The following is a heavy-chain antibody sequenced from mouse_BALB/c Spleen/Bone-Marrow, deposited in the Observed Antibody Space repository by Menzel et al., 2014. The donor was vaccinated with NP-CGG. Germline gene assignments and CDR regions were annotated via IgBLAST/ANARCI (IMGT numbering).Heavy chain of an antibody. J-gene: IGHJ2*01. D-gene: IGHD1-2*01. Sequence: EVMLVESGGGLVQPGGSLKLSCAASGFTFGSYTMSWVRQTPEKRLEWVAYISNGGGSTYYPDTVKGRFTISRDDAKNTLYLQMSSLKSEDTAMYYCARRSAATYYFDYWGQGTTFTVSS. CDR1: GFTFGSYT. CDR2: ISNGGGST. CDR3: ARRSAATYYFDY. V-gene: IGHV5-12-2*01.